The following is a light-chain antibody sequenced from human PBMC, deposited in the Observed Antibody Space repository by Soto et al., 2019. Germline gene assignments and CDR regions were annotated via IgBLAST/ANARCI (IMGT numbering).Light chain of an antibody. J-gene: IGKJ2*01. Sequence: EIVLTQSPGTLSLSPGERATLSCRASQSLTSTYLAWYQQKPGQAPRLLIYGASSRATGSPDRFSGSGSGTDITLTISRLGLEAFAVYSCQQYESSPPSYTFGQGTKLEIK. CDR3: QQYESSPPSYT. V-gene: IGKV3-20*01. CDR1: QSLTSTY. CDR2: GAS.